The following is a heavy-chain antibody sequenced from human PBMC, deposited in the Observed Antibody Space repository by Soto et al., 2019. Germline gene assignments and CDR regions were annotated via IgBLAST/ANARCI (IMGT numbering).Heavy chain of an antibody. D-gene: IGHD2-2*01. V-gene: IGHV1-69*13. CDR1: GGTFSSYA. J-gene: IGHJ4*02. CDR2: IIPIFGTA. CDR3: ARTHCSSISCYVGSWDY. Sequence: SLKVSCKASGGTFSSYAISWVRQAPGQGLEWMGGIIPIFGTANYAQKFQGRVTITADESTSTAYMELSSLRSEDTAVYYCARTHCSSISCYVGSWDYWGQGTLVTVYS.